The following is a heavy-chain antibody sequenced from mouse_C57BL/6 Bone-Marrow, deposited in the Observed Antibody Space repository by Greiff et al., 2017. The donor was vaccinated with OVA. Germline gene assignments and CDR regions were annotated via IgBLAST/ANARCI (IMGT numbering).Heavy chain of an antibody. CDR2: IYPGDGDT. V-gene: IGHV1-82*01. D-gene: IGHD2-2*01. J-gene: IGHJ3*01. CDR1: GYAFSSSW. Sequence: QVQLQQSGPELVKPGASVKISCKASGYAFSSSWMNWVKQRPGKGLEWIGRIYPGDGDTNYNGKFKGKATLTADKSSSPAYMQLSSLTSEDSAVYCCARAVGYGYDRAWFAYWGQGTLVTVAA. CDR3: ARAVGYGYDRAWFAY.